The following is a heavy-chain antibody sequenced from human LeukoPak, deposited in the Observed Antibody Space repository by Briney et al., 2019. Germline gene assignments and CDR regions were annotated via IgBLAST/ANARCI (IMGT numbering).Heavy chain of an antibody. J-gene: IGHJ4*02. Sequence: SSETLSLTCTVSGGSISSSSYSWGWIRQPPGKGLEWIGSIYYSGSTYYNPSLKSRVTISVDTSKNQFSLKLSSVTAADTAVYYCARHAGGYDRELDYWGQGTLVTVSS. V-gene: IGHV4-39*01. CDR1: GGSISSSSYS. D-gene: IGHD5-12*01. CDR2: IYYSGST. CDR3: ARHAGGYDRELDY.